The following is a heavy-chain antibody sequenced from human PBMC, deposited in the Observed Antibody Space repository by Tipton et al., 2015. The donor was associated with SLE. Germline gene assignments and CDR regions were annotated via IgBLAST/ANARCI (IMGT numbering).Heavy chain of an antibody. CDR1: GFTFSSYS. D-gene: IGHD3-3*01. J-gene: IGHJ6*02. V-gene: IGHV3-21*01. Sequence: SLRLSCAASGFTFSSYSMNWVRQAPGKGLEWVSSISSSSSYIYYADSVKGRFTISRDNSKNTLYLQMNSLRAEDTAVYYCARERFWSGYYYYGMDVWGQGTTVTVSS. CDR3: ARERFWSGYYYYGMDV. CDR2: ISSSSSYI.